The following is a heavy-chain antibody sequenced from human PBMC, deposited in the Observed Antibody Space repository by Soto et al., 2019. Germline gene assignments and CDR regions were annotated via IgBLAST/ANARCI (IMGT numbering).Heavy chain of an antibody. CDR2: MSAYNGNT. Sequence: GASVKVSCKASGYTFTSYGISWVRQAPGQGLEWMGWMSAYNGNTNYAQKLQGRVTMTTDTSTSTAYMELRSLRSDDTAVYYCARDRLPWDYYDSSGYYPTFDYWGQGTLVTVSS. CDR3: ARDRLPWDYYDSSGYYPTFDY. J-gene: IGHJ4*02. CDR1: GYTFTSYG. V-gene: IGHV1-18*01. D-gene: IGHD3-22*01.